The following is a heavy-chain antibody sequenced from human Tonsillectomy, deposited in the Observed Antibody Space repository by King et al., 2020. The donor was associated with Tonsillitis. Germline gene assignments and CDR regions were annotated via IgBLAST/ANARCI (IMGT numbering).Heavy chain of an antibody. CDR2: IYPGDSDT. V-gene: IGHV5-51*01. D-gene: IGHD2-21*02. Sequence: VQLVESGAEVKKPGESLKISCKGSGYSFTSYWIGWVRQIPGKGLEWMGIIYPGDSDTRYSPSFQGQVTISADKSISTAYLQWSSLKASDTAMYYCARPRHCGGDCYSHYYFDYWGQGTLVTVSS. J-gene: IGHJ4*02. CDR1: GYSFTSYW. CDR3: ARPRHCGGDCYSHYYFDY.